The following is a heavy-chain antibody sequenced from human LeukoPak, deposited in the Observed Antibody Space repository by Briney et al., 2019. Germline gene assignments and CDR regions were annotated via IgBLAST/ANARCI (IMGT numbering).Heavy chain of an antibody. CDR2: MNPNSGNT. J-gene: IGHJ5*02. V-gene: IGHV1-8*01. Sequence: GASVKVSCKASGYTFTSYDINWVRQATGQGLEWMGWMNPNSGNTGYAQKFQGRVTMTRNTSISTAYMELSSLRSEDTAVYYCARGSPDYMVMGASPWGQGTLVTVSS. D-gene: IGHD5-18*01. CDR3: ARGSPDYMVMGASP. CDR1: GYTFTSYD.